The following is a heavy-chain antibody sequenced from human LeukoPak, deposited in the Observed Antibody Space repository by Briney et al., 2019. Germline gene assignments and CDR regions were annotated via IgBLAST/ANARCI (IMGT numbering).Heavy chain of an antibody. V-gene: IGHV3-7*01. CDR2: IKQDRSEK. CDR3: AELGITMIGGV. D-gene: IGHD3-10*02. CDR1: GFMFSSYW. Sequence: PGGSLRLSCAASGFMFSSYWMSWVRQAPGKGLEWVANIKQDRSEKYYVDSVKGRFTVSRDNARNSLYLQMNSLRAEDTAVYYCAELGITMIGGVWGKGTTVTISS. J-gene: IGHJ6*04.